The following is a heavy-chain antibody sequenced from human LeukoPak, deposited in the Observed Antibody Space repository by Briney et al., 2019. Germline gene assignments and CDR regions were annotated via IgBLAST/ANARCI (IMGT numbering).Heavy chain of an antibody. CDR2: IDWDDDK. D-gene: IGHD5-18*01. J-gene: IGHJ4*02. CDR3: ARMAGYSYGFDS. CDR1: GFSLSTSGMR. V-gene: IGHV2-70*04. Sequence: SGPALAKPTQTLTLTCSFSGFSLSTSGMRVSWIRQPPGKALECLARIDWDDDKFYNTFLKTRLTISKDTSKNQVVLIMTNMDPVDTATYYCARMAGYSYGFDSWGQGTLVTVSS.